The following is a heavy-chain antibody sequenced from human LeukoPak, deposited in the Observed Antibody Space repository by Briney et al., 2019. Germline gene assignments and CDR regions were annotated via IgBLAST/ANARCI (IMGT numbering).Heavy chain of an antibody. D-gene: IGHD5-24*01. CDR1: GFTFNTHS. J-gene: IGHJ4*02. V-gene: IGHV3-21*01. CDR2: ISSGSSHI. Sequence: GGSLRLSCAASGFTFNTHSMSWVRQSPGKGLEWVSSISSGSSHIYYADSMQGRFTISRDNAKNSLFLQMNSLRVEDTALYYCARDFTTQLDGYSPPYHFDYWGQGALVTVSS. CDR3: ARDFTTQLDGYSPPYHFDY.